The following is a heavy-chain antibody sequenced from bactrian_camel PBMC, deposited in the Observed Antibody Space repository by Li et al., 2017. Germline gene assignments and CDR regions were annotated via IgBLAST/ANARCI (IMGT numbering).Heavy chain of an antibody. CDR3: ATGAGLSWLQFVGRTQLTH. D-gene: IGHD7*01. CDR2: SIGGDGVT. Sequence: VQLVESGGGSVQAGGSLRLSCAASGFPFSSYCMGWFRQALGNKREGVASIGGDGVTTYADSVKGRFTISRDNAKKTLYLQMDSLKVEDTAAYYCATGAGLSWLQFVGRTQLTHRGQRTQVTVS. CDR1: GFPFSSYC. V-gene: IGHV3S44*01. J-gene: IGHJ4*01.